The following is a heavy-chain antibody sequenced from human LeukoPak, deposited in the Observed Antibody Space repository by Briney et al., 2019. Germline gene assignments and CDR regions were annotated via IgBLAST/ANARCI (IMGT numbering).Heavy chain of an antibody. V-gene: IGHV4-59*01. CDR3: ARTAAGSNFDY. Sequence: PSETLSLTCTVSGGSISSYYWSWIRQPPGKGLEWIGYIYYSGSTNYNPSLKSRVTISVDTSKNQFSLKLSSVTVADTAVYYCARTAAGSNFDYWGQGTLVTVSS. J-gene: IGHJ4*02. CDR2: IYYSGST. CDR1: GGSISSYY. D-gene: IGHD6-13*01.